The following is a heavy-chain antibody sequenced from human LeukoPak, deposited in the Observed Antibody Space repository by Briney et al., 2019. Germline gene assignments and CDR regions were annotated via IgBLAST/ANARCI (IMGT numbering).Heavy chain of an antibody. CDR2: ISSSSSYI. Sequence: PGGSLRLSCAASGFTFSSYEMNWVRQAPGKGLEWVSSISSSSSYIYYADSVKGRFTISRDNAKKMLYLQMNSLRAEDTAMYYCARGEAVAGNDHWGQGIRVTVSS. V-gene: IGHV3-21*01. J-gene: IGHJ4*02. CDR1: GFTFSSYE. CDR3: ARGEAVAGNDH. D-gene: IGHD6-19*01.